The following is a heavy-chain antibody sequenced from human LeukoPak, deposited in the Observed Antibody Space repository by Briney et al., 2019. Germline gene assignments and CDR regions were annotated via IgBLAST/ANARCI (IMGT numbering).Heavy chain of an antibody. CDR2: IRSDGSVK. V-gene: IGHV3-30*02. J-gene: IGHJ3*02. Sequence: PGGSLRLSCAASGFTFSGYGIHWVRQAPGKGLEWVSFIRSDGSVKYYADSVRGRFTISRDNSKNTLYLQMNSLRAEDTAVYYCARLIFFYRDAFDIWGQGTMVTVSS. CDR1: GFTFSGYG. D-gene: IGHD3/OR15-3a*01. CDR3: ARLIFFYRDAFDI.